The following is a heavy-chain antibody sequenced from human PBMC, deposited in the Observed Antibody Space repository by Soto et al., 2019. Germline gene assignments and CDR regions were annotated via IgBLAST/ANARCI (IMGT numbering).Heavy chain of an antibody. CDR1: GYTFTSYG. D-gene: IGHD3-10*01. Sequence: QVQLVQSGAEVKKPGASVKVSCKASGYTFTSYGISWVRQAPGQGLEWMGWISAYNGNTKYAQKLQGRVTMTTDTSTSTAYRELRSLRSDATAVYYCARGEVFITPGNDWFDPWAQEPSSPSPQ. J-gene: IGHJ5*02. V-gene: IGHV1-18*04. CDR2: ISAYNGNT. CDR3: ARGEVFITPGNDWFDP.